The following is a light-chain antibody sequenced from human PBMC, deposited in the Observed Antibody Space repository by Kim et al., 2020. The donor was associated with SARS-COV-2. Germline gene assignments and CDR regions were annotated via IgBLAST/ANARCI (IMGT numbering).Light chain of an antibody. V-gene: IGKV3-20*01. J-gene: IGKJ5*01. CDR1: QSIAGSY. CDR2: AAS. CDR3: QQYGNSPST. Sequence: PGERATLSGRASQSIAGSYLAWHQQRPGQPPKLLIYAASSRTTGIPDRFSGTGSETDFTLTISRLEPEDFAVYYCQQYGNSPSTFGQGTRLEIK.